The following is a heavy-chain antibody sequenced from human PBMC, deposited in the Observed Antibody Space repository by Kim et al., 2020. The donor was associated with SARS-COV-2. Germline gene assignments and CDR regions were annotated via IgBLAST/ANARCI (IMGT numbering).Heavy chain of an antibody. Sequence: VKGRFTISRDKSKNTLYLQMNSLRAEDTAVYYCAKYNCGGDYCYYYGMDVWGQGPTVTVSS. J-gene: IGHJ6*02. CDR3: AKYNCGGDYCYYYGMDV. V-gene: IGHV3-23*01. D-gene: IGHD2-21*02.